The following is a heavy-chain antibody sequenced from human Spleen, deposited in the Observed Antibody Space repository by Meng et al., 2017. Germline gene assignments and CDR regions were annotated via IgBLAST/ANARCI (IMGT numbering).Heavy chain of an antibody. CDR3: ARLLSNRPGTHTIDY. D-gene: IGHD6-13*01. CDR1: GGSISSSNW. CDR2: IYHSVIT. Sequence: SETLSLTCAVSGGSISSSNWWSWVRQPPGKGLEWIGEIYHSVITNYNPSLKSRVTISVDKSKNQFSLKLSSVTAADTAVYYCARLLSNRPGTHTIDYWGQGTLVTVSS. J-gene: IGHJ4*02. V-gene: IGHV4-4*02.